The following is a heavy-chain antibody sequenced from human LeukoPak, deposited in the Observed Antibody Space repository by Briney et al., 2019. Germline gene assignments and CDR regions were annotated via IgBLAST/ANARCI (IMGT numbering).Heavy chain of an antibody. CDR1: GGTFSSYA. V-gene: IGHV1-69*05. Sequence: AASVKVSCKASGGTFSSYAISWVRQAPGQGLEWMGGIIPIFGTANYAQKFQGRVTITTDESTSTAYMELSSLRSEDTAVYYCSLSGWYGGDWFDPWGQGTLVTVSS. CDR2: IIPIFGTA. J-gene: IGHJ5*02. D-gene: IGHD6-19*01. CDR3: SLSGWYGGDWFDP.